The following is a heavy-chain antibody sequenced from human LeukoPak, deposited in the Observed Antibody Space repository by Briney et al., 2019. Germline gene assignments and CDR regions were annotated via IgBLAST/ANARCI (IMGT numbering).Heavy chain of an antibody. CDR3: TGTYFDY. Sequence: GGSLRLSCAASGFTFDDYTMHWVRQPPGKGLEWVSVINWDGDSTNYADSVKGRFTISRDNSKNSLYLQMNSLGSEDTAFVAVTGTYFDYWGQGTLVTVSS. CDR2: INWDGDST. J-gene: IGHJ4*02. D-gene: IGHD6-19*01. CDR1: GFTFDDYT. V-gene: IGHV3-43*01.